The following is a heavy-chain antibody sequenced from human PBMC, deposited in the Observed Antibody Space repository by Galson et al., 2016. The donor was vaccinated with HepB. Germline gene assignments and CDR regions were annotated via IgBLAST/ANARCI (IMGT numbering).Heavy chain of an antibody. D-gene: IGHD1-1*01. V-gene: IGHV3-23*01. CDR3: AKERLVRRIFDH. CDR2: ISTRRTT. J-gene: IGHJ4*02. CDR1: GFVFPNFG. Sequence: SLRLSCAASGFVFPNFGLSWVRQAPGKGLEWVASISTRRTTYYSDSVKGRFTISRDNSNNTLYLQMNGLRAEDTAVYYCAKERLVRRIFDHWGQGTLLTVSS.